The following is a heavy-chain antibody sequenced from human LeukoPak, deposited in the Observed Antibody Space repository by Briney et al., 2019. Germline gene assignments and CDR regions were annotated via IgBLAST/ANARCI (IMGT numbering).Heavy chain of an antibody. D-gene: IGHD6-19*01. CDR2: INPNSGGT. CDR1: GYTFTGYY. J-gene: IGHJ4*02. V-gene: IGHV1-2*02. Sequence: GASVKVSCKASGYTFTGYYMHWVRQAPGQGLEWMGWINPNSGGTNYAQKFQGRVTMTRDTSISTAYMELSRLRSDDTAVYYCARRYSSGWTSRYYFDYWGQGTLVTVSS. CDR3: ARRYSSGWTSRYYFDY.